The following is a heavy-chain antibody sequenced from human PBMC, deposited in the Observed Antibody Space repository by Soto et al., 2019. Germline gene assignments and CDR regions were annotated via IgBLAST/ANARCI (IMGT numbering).Heavy chain of an antibody. D-gene: IGHD3-22*01. CDR3: ARGAYYYDSSGYYPDAFDI. Sequence: SVKVSCKASGGTFSSYAISWVRQAPGQGLEWMGGIIPIFGTANYAQKFQGRVTITADESTSTAYMELSSLRSEDTAVYYCARGAYYYDSSGYYPDAFDIWGQGTMVTVSS. V-gene: IGHV1-69*13. CDR1: GGTFSSYA. J-gene: IGHJ3*02. CDR2: IIPIFGTA.